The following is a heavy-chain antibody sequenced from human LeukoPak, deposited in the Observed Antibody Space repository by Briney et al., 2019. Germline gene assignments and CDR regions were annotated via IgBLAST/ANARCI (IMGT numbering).Heavy chain of an antibody. CDR1: GLAFGNAW. D-gene: IGHD3-22*01. CDR3: TTYRYDYGSTGYSYFDY. V-gene: IGHV3-15*01. Sequence: PGGSRTLSCAPSGLAFGNAWMAWVRQAPGKGLEWVSRILSKTSGGTTDYAASVKGRFTISRDDSKSTLYLQMNSLKTEDTAVYYCTTYRYDYGSTGYSYFDYWGQGTLVTVSS. J-gene: IGHJ4*02. CDR2: ILSKTSGGTT.